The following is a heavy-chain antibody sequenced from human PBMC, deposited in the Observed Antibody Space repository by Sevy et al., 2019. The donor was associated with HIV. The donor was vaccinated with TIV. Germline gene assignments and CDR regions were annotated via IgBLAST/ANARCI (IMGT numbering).Heavy chain of an antibody. Sequence: GGSLRLSCAASGFTFSSYSMNWVRQAPGKGLEWVSSISSSSYIYYADSVKGRFTISRDNAKNSLYLQMNSLRAEDTAVYYCAGRTSSSWYGWFDPWGQGTLVTVSS. CDR1: GFTFSSYS. V-gene: IGHV3-21*01. CDR3: AGRTSSSWYGWFDP. CDR2: ISSSSYI. D-gene: IGHD6-13*01. J-gene: IGHJ5*02.